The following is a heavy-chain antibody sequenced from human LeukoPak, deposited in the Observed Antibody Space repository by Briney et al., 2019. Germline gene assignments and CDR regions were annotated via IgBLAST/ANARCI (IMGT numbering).Heavy chain of an antibody. CDR3: AKARFDP. Sequence: GLEWVSYISSSSSTIYYADSVKGRFTISGDNSKNTLYLQMNSLRAEDTAVYYCAKARFDPWGQGTLVTVSS. CDR2: ISSSSSTI. J-gene: IGHJ5*02. V-gene: IGHV3-48*01.